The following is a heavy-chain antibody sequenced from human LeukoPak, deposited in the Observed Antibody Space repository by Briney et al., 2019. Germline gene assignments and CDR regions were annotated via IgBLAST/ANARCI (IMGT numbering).Heavy chain of an antibody. Sequence: PGGSLRLSCAASGFTFSSYAMSWVRQAPGKGLGWVSAISGSGGSTYYADSVKGRFTISRDNSKNTLYLQMSSLRAEDTAVYYCAKEKGGSGSYYCIDYWGQGTLVTVSS. CDR3: AKEKGGSGSYYCIDY. CDR2: ISGSGGST. J-gene: IGHJ4*02. D-gene: IGHD3-10*01. V-gene: IGHV3-23*01. CDR1: GFTFSSYA.